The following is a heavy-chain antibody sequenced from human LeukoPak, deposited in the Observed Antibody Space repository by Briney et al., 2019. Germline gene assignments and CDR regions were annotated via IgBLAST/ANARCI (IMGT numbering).Heavy chain of an antibody. CDR2: IIPIFGTA. J-gene: IGHJ6*02. V-gene: IGHV1-69*13. D-gene: IGHD2-2*01. CDR1: GGTFISYA. Sequence: SVKVSCKASGGTFISYAISWVRQAPGQGLEWMGGIIPIFGTANYAQKFQGRVTITADESTSTAYMELSSLRSEDTAVYYCARDIVVVPAAINFVCYGMDVWGQGTTVTVSS. CDR3: ARDIVVVPAAINFVCYGMDV.